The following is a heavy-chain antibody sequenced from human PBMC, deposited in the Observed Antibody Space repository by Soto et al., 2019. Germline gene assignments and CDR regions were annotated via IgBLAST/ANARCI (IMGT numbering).Heavy chain of an antibody. CDR3: ARHFKEYSSSSVRINWFDP. J-gene: IGHJ5*02. CDR2: IYYSGST. Sequence: SETLSLTCTVSGGSISSSSYYWGWIRQPPGKGLEWIGSIYYSGSTYYNPSLKSRVTISVDTSKNQFSLKLSSVTAADTAVYYCARHFKEYSSSSVRINWFDPWGQGTLVTVSS. CDR1: GGSISSSSYY. D-gene: IGHD6-6*01. V-gene: IGHV4-39*01.